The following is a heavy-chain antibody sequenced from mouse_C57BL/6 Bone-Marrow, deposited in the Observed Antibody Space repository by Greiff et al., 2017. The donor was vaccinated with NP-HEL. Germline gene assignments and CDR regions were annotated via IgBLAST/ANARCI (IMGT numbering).Heavy chain of an antibody. J-gene: IGHJ3*01. CDR1: GFKIKDDY. CDR3: ITPFAD. V-gene: IGHV14-4*01. Sequence: EVKVVESGAELVRPGASVKLSCTASGFKIKDDYMHWVKQRPEKGLEWSGWMDPENGDTEYAAKFQGKATITADTSSNTAYLQLSSLTSEDTAVYYCITPFADWGQGTLVTVSA. CDR2: MDPENGDT.